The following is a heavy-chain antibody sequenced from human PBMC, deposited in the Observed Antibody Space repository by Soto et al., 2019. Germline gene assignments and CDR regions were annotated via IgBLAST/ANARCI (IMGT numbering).Heavy chain of an antibody. CDR1: GFTFSSYG. CDR3: AKDQVSRECYGHALDV. Sequence: QVQLVESGGGVVQPGRSVRLSCVVSGFTFSSYGMHWVRQAPGKGLEWVADIWYDGSGQRYADSVQGRFTISRDNSKSTLYLQMNSLRVEDTAVYYCAKDQVSRECYGHALDVWGQGTTVTVS. J-gene: IGHJ6*01. CDR2: IWYDGSGQ. D-gene: IGHD2-15*01. V-gene: IGHV3-33*03.